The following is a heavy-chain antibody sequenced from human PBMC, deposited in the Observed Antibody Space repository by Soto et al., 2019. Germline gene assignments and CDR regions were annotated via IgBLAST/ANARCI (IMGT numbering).Heavy chain of an antibody. CDR3: ARGRIAAAGWGFDP. Sequence: QVQLVESGGGVVQPGRSLRLSCAASGFTFSSYAMHWVRQAPGKGLEWVAVISYDGSNKYYADSVKGRFTISRDNSKNTLYLQMNRLRAEDTAVYYCARGRIAAAGWGFDPWGQGTLVTVSS. CDR2: ISYDGSNK. V-gene: IGHV3-30-3*01. CDR1: GFTFSSYA. J-gene: IGHJ5*02. D-gene: IGHD6-13*01.